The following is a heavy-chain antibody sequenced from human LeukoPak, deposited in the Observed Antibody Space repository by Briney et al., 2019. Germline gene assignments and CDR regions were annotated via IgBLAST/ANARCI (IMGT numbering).Heavy chain of an antibody. CDR1: GGSISSYY. J-gene: IGHJ3*02. D-gene: IGHD3-10*01. CDR2: IYTSGST. Sequence: PSETLSLTCTVSGGSISSYYWSWIRQPAGKGLEWIGRIYTSGSTNYNPSLKSRVTMSVDTSKNQFSLKLSSVTAADTAVYYCARDLGITMVRGASGASDIWGQGTMVTVSS. V-gene: IGHV4-4*07. CDR3: ARDLGITMVRGASGASDI.